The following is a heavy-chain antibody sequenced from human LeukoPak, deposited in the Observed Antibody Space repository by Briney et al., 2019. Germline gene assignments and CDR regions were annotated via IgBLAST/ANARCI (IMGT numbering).Heavy chain of an antibody. D-gene: IGHD5-24*01. CDR1: GFSFNTYW. CDR3: ARWLQLRGYYYYMDV. CDR2: IKEDGSEK. J-gene: IGHJ6*03. V-gene: IGHV3-7*03. Sequence: GGSLRLSCAASGFSFNTYWMSWVRQAPGKGLEWVANIKEDGSEKYYVDSVKGRFTISRDNAKNSLYLQMNSLRAEDTALYHCARWLQLRGYYYYMDVWGKGTTVTVSS.